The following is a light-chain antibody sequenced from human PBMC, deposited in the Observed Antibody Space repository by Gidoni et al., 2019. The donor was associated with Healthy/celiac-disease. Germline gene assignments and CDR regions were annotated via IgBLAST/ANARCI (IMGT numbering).Light chain of an antibody. V-gene: IGKV3-20*01. CDR3: QQYGSSPAYT. J-gene: IGKJ2*01. CDR2: GAS. Sequence: EIVLTQSPGTPSLSPGERATLSCRASQSVSSSYLAWYQQTPGQAPRLLIYGASSRATGIPDRFSGSGSGTDFTLTISRLEPEDFAVYYCQQYGSSPAYTFGQGTKLEIK. CDR1: QSVSSSY.